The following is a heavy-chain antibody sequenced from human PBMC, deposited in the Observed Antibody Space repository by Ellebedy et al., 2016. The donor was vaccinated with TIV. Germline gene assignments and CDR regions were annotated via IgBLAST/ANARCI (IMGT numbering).Heavy chain of an antibody. Sequence: PGGSLRLSCSASGFTFSSYAMHWVRQAPGKGLEYVSAISSNGGSTYYADSVKGRFTISRDNSKNTLYLQMSSLRAEDTAVYYCVKGGMTIRERIAARPGRRVDAFDIWGQGTMVTVSS. CDR2: ISSNGGST. D-gene: IGHD6-6*01. CDR1: GFTFSSYA. V-gene: IGHV3-64D*06. J-gene: IGHJ3*02. CDR3: VKGGMTIRERIAARPGRRVDAFDI.